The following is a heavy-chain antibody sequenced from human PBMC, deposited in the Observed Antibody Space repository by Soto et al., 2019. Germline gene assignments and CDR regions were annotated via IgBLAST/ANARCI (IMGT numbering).Heavy chain of an antibody. CDR3: AKEQNSEVVRFEFDY. V-gene: IGHV6-1*01. J-gene: IGHJ4*02. CDR1: GDSVSTNSAT. Sequence: SQTLSLTCAISGDSVSTNSATWDWIRQSPSRGLEWLGRTYYRSKWYNDYAVSVKSRITINPDTSNNQLSLQLNSVTPDDTAVYYCAKEQNSEVVRFEFDYWGQGTLVTVSS. D-gene: IGHD2-15*01. CDR2: TYYRSKWYN.